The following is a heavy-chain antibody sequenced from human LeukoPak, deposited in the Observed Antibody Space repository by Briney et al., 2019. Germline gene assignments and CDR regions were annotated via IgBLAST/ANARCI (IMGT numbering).Heavy chain of an antibody. V-gene: IGHV4-34*01. CDR3: ARLGLLNLDV. D-gene: IGHD3-16*01. Sequence: SETLSLTCAVYGGSFSGYYWSWIRQSPGKGLEWIGEINHSGTTTYNPSLKSRVTMSVDTSNNQFALKLSSVTAADTAVYYCARLGLLNLDVWATGTTVTVSS. CDR1: GGSFSGYY. CDR2: INHSGTT. J-gene: IGHJ6*04.